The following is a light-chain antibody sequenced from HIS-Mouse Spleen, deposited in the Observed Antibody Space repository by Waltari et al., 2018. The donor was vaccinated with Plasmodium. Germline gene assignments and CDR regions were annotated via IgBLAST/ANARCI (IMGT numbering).Light chain of an antibody. CDR1: QSISSY. V-gene: IGKV1-39*01. Sequence: DIQMTQSPSSLSASVGDRVTITCRASQSISSYLNWYQQNPGNAPKLLIYAASSLQSGVTSRFSGSGAGTDFTLTISSLQPEDFATYYCQQSYSTPQLTFGGGTKVEIK. CDR3: QQSYSTPQLT. J-gene: IGKJ4*01. CDR2: AAS.